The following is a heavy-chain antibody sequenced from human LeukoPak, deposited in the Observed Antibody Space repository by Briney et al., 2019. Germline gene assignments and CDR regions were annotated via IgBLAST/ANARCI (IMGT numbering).Heavy chain of an antibody. J-gene: IGHJ3*02. D-gene: IGHD6-6*01. Sequence: SETLSLTCTVSGGSINSYYWSWIRQPPGKGLEWIGYIYNSETINYNPSLTSRVTISLDTSKNQVSLKLTSVTAADTAVYYCVRVGGASSILSAFDIWGQGTMVTVSS. CDR2: IYNSETI. CDR1: GGSINSYY. CDR3: VRVGGASSILSAFDI. V-gene: IGHV4-59*01.